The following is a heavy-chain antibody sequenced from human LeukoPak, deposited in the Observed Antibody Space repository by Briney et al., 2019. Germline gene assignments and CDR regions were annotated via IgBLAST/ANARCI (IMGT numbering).Heavy chain of an antibody. V-gene: IGHV3-20*04. J-gene: IGHJ6*03. Sequence: GGSLRLSCAASGFTFDDYGMSWVRQAPGKGLEWVSGINWNGGNTGYADSVKGRFTISRDNAKDSLYLQMNSLRAEDTALYYCARAYSGYENYYYYYYMDVWGKGTTVTVSS. CDR1: GFTFDDYG. CDR3: ARAYSGYENYYYYYYMDV. D-gene: IGHD5-12*01. CDR2: INWNGGNT.